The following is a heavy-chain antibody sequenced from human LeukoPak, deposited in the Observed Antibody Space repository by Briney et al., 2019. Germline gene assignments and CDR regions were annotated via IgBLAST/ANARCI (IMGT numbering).Heavy chain of an antibody. CDR2: ISSSSSYI. Sequence: GGSLRLSCAASGFTFSSYSMNWVRQAPGKGLEWVSSISSSSSYIYYADSVKGRFTISGDNAKNSLYLQMNSLRAEDTAVYYCARYCYGIVGATCYAFDIWGQGTMVTVSS. J-gene: IGHJ3*02. CDR1: GFTFSSYS. D-gene: IGHD1-26*01. CDR3: ARYCYGIVGATCYAFDI. V-gene: IGHV3-21*01.